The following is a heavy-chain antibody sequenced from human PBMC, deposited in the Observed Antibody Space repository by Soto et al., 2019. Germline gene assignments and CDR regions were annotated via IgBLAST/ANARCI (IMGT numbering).Heavy chain of an antibody. CDR1: GGSISSGDYY. Sequence: QVQLQESGPGLVKPSQTLSLTCTVSGGSISSGDYYWSWIRQPPGKGLEWLGYIYYSGSTYYNPSTRSRVTISVDTSKNQFSLKLSSVTAADTAVYYCASHDYAHYGIDVWGQGTTVTVSS. CDR2: IYYSGST. D-gene: IGHD4-17*01. J-gene: IGHJ6*02. V-gene: IGHV4-30-4*01. CDR3: ASHDYAHYGIDV.